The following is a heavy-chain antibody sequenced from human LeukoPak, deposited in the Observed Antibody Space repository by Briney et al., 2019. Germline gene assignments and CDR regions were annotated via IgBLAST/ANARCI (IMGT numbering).Heavy chain of an antibody. V-gene: IGHV5-51*01. Sequence: GESLKISCKGSGYSFTNYWIGWVRQMPGKRLEWMGIIYPGDSDTRYSPSFQGQVSISVDKSISTAYLQWSSLKASDTAMYYCARRYYGSGSYSDGFDYWGQGTLVTVSS. CDR1: GYSFTNYW. D-gene: IGHD3-10*01. J-gene: IGHJ4*02. CDR2: IYPGDSDT. CDR3: ARRYYGSGSYSDGFDY.